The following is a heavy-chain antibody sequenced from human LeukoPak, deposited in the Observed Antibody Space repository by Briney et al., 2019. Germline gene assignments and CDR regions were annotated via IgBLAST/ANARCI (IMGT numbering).Heavy chain of an antibody. J-gene: IGHJ4*02. CDR3: ARDYCSGGSCHYFDY. CDR2: ISAYNGNT. V-gene: IGHV1-18*01. Sequence: ASVKVSCKASGYTFTSYGISWVRQAHGQGLEWMGWISAYNGNTNYAQKLQGRVTMTTDTSTSTAYMELRSLRSDDTAVYYCARDYCSGGSCHYFDYWGQGTLVTVSS. D-gene: IGHD2-15*01. CDR1: GYTFTSYG.